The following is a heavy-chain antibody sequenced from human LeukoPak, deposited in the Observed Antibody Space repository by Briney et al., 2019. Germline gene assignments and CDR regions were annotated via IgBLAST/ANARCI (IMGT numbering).Heavy chain of an antibody. Sequence: GESLKISCNGSGYSFTNYWIGWVRQMPGKGLEWMGIIYPGDSETRYSPSFQGQVTISADKSISTAYLQWSSLRSEDTAVYYCASGYCSSTSCYSGIDYWGQGTLVTVSS. V-gene: IGHV5-51*01. D-gene: IGHD2-2*01. J-gene: IGHJ4*02. CDR2: IYPGDSET. CDR3: ASGYCSSTSCYSGIDY. CDR1: GYSFTNYW.